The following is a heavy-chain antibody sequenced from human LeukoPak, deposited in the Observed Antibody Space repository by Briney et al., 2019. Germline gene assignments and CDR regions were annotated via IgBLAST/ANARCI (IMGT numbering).Heavy chain of an antibody. Sequence: QPGGSLILSCAASGFTFSSYWMHWVRQTPGKGLVWVSRINNDGSLTNYADSVKGRFTISRDNAKNSLYLQMNSLRAEDTAVYYCARDRSRDSVLRHYSYFGMDVWGQGTTVTVSS. J-gene: IGHJ6*02. CDR2: INNDGSLT. D-gene: IGHD2-8*01. V-gene: IGHV3-74*01. CDR1: GFTFSSYW. CDR3: ARDRSRDSVLRHYSYFGMDV.